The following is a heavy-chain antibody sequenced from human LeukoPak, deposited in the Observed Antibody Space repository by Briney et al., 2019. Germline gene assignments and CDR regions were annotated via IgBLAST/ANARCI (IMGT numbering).Heavy chain of an antibody. CDR2: MSNSGTT. J-gene: IGHJ4*02. Sequence: PSETLSLTCTVSGGSISSYYWSWIRQPPGKGLEWIGYMSNSGTTNYNPSLKSRVTISVDTSKNQFSLKLSSVTPADTAVYYCARGSVPAAVVFDYWGQGTLVTVSS. CDR1: GGSISSYY. CDR3: ARGSVPAAVVFDY. V-gene: IGHV4-59*01. D-gene: IGHD2-2*01.